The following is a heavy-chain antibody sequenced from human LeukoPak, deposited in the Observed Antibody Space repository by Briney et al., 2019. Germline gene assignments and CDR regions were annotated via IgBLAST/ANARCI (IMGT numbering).Heavy chain of an antibody. CDR3: ARDLKKVSSSWFDY. J-gene: IGHJ4*02. CDR1: GYSISSGYY. CDR2: IYHSGST. D-gene: IGHD6-13*01. Sequence: ASETLSLTCTVSGYSISSGYYWGWIRQPPGKGLEWNGSIYHSGSTYYNPSLKSRVTISVDTSKNQFSLKLSSVTAADTAVYYCARDLKKVSSSWFDYWGQGTLVTVSS. V-gene: IGHV4-38-2*02.